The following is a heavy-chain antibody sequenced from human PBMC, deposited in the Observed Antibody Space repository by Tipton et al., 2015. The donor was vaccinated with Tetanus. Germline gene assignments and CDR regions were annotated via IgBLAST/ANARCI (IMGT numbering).Heavy chain of an antibody. V-gene: IGHV4-39*01. CDR1: GGSISSSSYY. CDR3: ARQYYRDWNYPDWFDP. J-gene: IGHJ5*02. D-gene: IGHD1-7*01. CDR2: IYYSGST. Sequence: TPSLTCTVSGGSISSSSYYWGWIRQPPGKGLEWIGSIYYSGSTYYNPSLKSRVTISVDTSKNQFSLKLSSVTAADTAVYYCARQYYRDWNYPDWFDPWGQGTLVTVSS.